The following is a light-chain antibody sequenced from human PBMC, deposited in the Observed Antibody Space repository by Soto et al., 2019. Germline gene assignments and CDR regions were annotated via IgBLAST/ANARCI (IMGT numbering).Light chain of an antibody. J-gene: IGKJ1*01. CDR1: QSVLYNSNNKNY. CDR2: WAS. V-gene: IGKV4-1*01. CDR3: QQYRSRPPA. Sequence: DIVMTQSPDSLAVSLGERATINCKSSQSVLYNSNNKNYLAWYQQKPGQPPKLLIYWASTRESGVPDRFSGSGSGTDFTLTISSLQAEDGAVYYCQQYRSRPPAFGRGTKVEIK.